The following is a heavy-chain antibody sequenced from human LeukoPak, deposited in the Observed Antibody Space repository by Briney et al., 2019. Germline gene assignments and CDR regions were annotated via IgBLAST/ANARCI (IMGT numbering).Heavy chain of an antibody. D-gene: IGHD2-2*01. J-gene: IGHJ6*02. CDR3: ARDYSSSGTFFGYYYGMDV. V-gene: IGHV3-48*02. CDR2: ISGSSKII. CDR1: GFTFSSYS. Sequence: GGSLRLSCAASGFTFSSYSMNWIRQAPGKGLEWISYISGSSKIIHWAESLKGRFTISRDNAKNSLYLQMNSLRDEDTAVYYCARDYSSSGTFFGYYYGMDVWGQGTTVTVSS.